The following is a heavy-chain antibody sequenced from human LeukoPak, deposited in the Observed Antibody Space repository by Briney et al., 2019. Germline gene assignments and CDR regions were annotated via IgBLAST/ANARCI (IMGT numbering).Heavy chain of an antibody. CDR2: ISYDGSNK. CDR3: AVQRTLWQQVLDH. Sequence: GGSLRLSCAASGFTFSSYAIHWVRQAPGKGLEWVALISYDGSNKYYADSVKGRSTISRDNSKNTLYLQMNSLRAEDTAVYYCAVQRTLWQQVLDHWGQGTLVTVSS. V-gene: IGHV3-30*04. J-gene: IGHJ4*02. CDR1: GFTFSSYA. D-gene: IGHD6-13*01.